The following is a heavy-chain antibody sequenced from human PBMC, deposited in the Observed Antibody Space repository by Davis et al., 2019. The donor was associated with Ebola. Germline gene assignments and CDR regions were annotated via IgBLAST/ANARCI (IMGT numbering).Heavy chain of an antibody. CDR3: ARTPPTVRIFDY. Sequence: SETLSLTCAVYGGSFSGYYWNWIRQPPGKGLEWIGYIYYSGSTNYNPSLKSRVTISVDTSKNQFSLKLSSVTAADTAVYYCARTPPTVRIFDYWGQGTLVTVSS. CDR1: GGSFSGYY. D-gene: IGHD4-17*01. J-gene: IGHJ4*02. CDR2: IYYSGST. V-gene: IGHV4-59*01.